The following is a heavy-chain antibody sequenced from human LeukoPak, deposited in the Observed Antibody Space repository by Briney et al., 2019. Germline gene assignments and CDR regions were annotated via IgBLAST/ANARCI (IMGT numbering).Heavy chain of an antibody. CDR2: IYYSGST. V-gene: IGHV4-59*12. Sequence: SETLSLTCAVYGGSFSGYYWSWIRQPPGKGLEWIGYIYYSGSTNYNPSLKSRVAISVDTSKNQFSLKLSSVTAADTAVYYCARDLGYPLDYWGQGTLVTVSS. CDR1: GGSFSGYY. J-gene: IGHJ4*02. CDR3: ARDLGYPLDY. D-gene: IGHD2-15*01.